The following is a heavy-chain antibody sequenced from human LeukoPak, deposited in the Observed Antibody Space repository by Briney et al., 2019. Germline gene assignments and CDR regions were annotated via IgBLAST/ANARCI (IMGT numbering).Heavy chain of an antibody. D-gene: IGHD3-22*01. CDR1: GGSFSGYY. Sequence: PSETLSLTCAVYGGSFSGYYWSWIRQPPGKGLEWIGEINHSGSTNYNPSLKSRVTISVDTSKNQFSLKLSSVTAADTAVYYCARVWYDNSGYYPTVQHWGQGTLVTVSS. CDR3: ARVWYDNSGYYPTVQH. J-gene: IGHJ1*01. CDR2: INHSGST. V-gene: IGHV4-34*01.